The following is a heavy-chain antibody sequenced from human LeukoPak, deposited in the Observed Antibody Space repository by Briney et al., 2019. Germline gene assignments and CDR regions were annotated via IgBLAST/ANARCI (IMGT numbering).Heavy chain of an antibody. Sequence: GSLRLSCAASGFTFSSYGMHWVRQAPGKGLEWVAVIWYDGSNKYYADSVKGRFTISRDNSKNTLYLQMNSLRAEDTAVYYCAREEVYAIRALHYWGQGTLVTVSS. V-gene: IGHV3-33*01. CDR2: IWYDGSNK. CDR3: AREEVYAIRALHY. CDR1: GFTFSSYG. D-gene: IGHD2-8*01. J-gene: IGHJ4*02.